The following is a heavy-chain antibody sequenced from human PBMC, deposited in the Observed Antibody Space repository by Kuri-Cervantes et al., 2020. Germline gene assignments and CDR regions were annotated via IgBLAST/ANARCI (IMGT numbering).Heavy chain of an antibody. Sequence: SVRVSCKASGGTFSSYAISWVRQAPGQGLEWMGGIIPIFGTAHYAQKFQGRVTITADESTSTAYMELSSLRSEDTAVYYCATPGVYGGRIGYFDYWGQGTLVTVSS. CDR1: GGTFSSYA. D-gene: IGHD5/OR15-5a*01. V-gene: IGHV1-69*13. J-gene: IGHJ4*02. CDR2: IIPIFGTA. CDR3: ATPGVYGGRIGYFDY.